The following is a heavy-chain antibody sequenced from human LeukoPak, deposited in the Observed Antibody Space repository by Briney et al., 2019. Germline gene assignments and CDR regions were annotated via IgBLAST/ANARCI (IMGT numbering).Heavy chain of an antibody. Sequence: ASVKVSCKASGYTFISYDINWVRQATGQGLGWMGWMNPNSGNTGYAQKFQGRVTMTRNTSISTAYMELSSLRSEDTAVYYCAREGNTKRQLYNWFDPWGQGTLVTVSS. CDR1: GYTFISYD. CDR2: MNPNSGNT. CDR3: AREGNTKRQLYNWFDP. J-gene: IGHJ5*02. D-gene: IGHD2-2*01. V-gene: IGHV1-8*01.